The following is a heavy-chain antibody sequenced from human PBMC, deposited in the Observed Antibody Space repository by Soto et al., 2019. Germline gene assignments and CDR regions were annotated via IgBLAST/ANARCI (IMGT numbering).Heavy chain of an antibody. V-gene: IGHV3-20*04. Sequence: EVQLVESGGGVVRPGGSLRLSCAASGFTFDDYGMSWVRQAPGKGLECVSGINWNGGSTDYADSVKGRFTISRDNGKNSLYLQMKSLRAEDTALYYCARRRLVQVSKVGGLNVLNGYYFDHWGQGILITVSS. CDR2: INWNGGST. CDR1: GFTFDDYG. CDR3: ARRRLVQVSKVGGLNVLNGYYFDH. J-gene: IGHJ4*02. D-gene: IGHD2-8*02.